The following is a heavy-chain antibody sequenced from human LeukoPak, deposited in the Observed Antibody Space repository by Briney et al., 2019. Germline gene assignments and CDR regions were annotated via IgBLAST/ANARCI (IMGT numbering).Heavy chain of an antibody. CDR1: GFTFSSYW. V-gene: IGHV3-7*03. CDR2: IKQDGSEK. D-gene: IGHD3-10*01. Sequence: GGSLRLSCAASGFTFSSYWMTWVRQAPGKGLEWVANIKQDGSEKYYVDSVRGRFTISRDNAKNSLYLQMNSLRAEDTAVYYCARAYGSGRRPAPFDYWGQGTLVTVSS. CDR3: ARAYGSGRRPAPFDY. J-gene: IGHJ4*02.